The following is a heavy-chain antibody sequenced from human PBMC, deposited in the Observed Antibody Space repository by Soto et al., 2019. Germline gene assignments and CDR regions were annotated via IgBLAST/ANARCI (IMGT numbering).Heavy chain of an antibody. J-gene: IGHJ4*02. Sequence: PGGSLRLSCAASGFTFSSYAMSWVRQAPGKGLEWVSAISGSGGSTYYADSVKGRFTISRDNSKNTLYLQMNSLRAEDTAVYYCAKQEGSGWFRISGYFDYWGQGTLVTVSS. D-gene: IGHD6-19*01. CDR1: GFTFSSYA. CDR3: AKQEGSGWFRISGYFDY. CDR2: ISGSGGST. V-gene: IGHV3-23*01.